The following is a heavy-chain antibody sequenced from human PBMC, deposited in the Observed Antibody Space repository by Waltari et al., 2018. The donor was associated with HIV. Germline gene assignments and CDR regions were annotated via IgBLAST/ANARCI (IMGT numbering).Heavy chain of an antibody. D-gene: IGHD3-22*01. V-gene: IGHV3-15*01. CDR3: TTLWYSYDSTDY. Sequence: EVQLVASGGGLVQPGGSLRLSWSAPGIPTRNAWMRWLRQPPGKGLEWVGRIKSGAEGGTTDYDAAVKGRFTISRDDSKHTLYLQMDSLKSEDTAVYYCTTLWYSYDSTDYWGQGTLVTVSS. CDR1: GIPTRNAW. J-gene: IGHJ4*02. CDR2: IKSGAEGGTT.